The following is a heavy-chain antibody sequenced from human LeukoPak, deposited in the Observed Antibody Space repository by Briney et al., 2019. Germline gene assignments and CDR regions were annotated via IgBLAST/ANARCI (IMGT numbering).Heavy chain of an antibody. V-gene: IGHV4-39*07. CDR1: GGSISSSSYY. CDR2: IYYSGST. D-gene: IGHD1-7*01. J-gene: IGHJ4*02. Sequence: SETLSLTCTVSGGSISSSSYYWGWIRQPPGKGLEGIGSIYYSGSTYYNPSLKSRVTISVDTSKNQFSLKLSSVTAADTAVYYCARDGDNWNYGFDYWGQGTLVTVSS. CDR3: ARDGDNWNYGFDY.